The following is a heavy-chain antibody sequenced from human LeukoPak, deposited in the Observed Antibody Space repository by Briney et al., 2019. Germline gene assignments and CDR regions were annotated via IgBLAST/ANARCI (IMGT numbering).Heavy chain of an antibody. CDR1: GVSISSYY. V-gene: IGHV4-4*07. CDR3: ARDRYYYDSSGYCRFDY. J-gene: IGHJ4*02. D-gene: IGHD3-22*01. CDR2: IHTSGST. Sequence: SETLSLTCTVSGVSISSYYWGWIRQPAGKGLEWIGRIHTSGSTNYNPSLKSRVTMSVDTSKNEFSLKLSSVTAADTAVYYCARDRYYYDSSGYCRFDYWGQGTLVTVSS.